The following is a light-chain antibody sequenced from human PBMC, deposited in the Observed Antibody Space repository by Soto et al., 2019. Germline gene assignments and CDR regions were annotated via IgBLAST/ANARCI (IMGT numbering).Light chain of an antibody. CDR3: QQYDSSPRT. CDR2: GAS. Sequence: PGERATLSFRASQSVSSSYFAWYQQQPGQAPRLLIYGASSRASGIPDMFSGSGSGTDFTLSISRLEPEDFAVYYCQQYDSSPRTFGQGTKVDIK. J-gene: IGKJ1*01. CDR1: QSVSSSY. V-gene: IGKV3-20*01.